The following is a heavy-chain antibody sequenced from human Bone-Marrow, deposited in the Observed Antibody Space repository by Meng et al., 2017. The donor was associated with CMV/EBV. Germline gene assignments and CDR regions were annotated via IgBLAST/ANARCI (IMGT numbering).Heavy chain of an antibody. V-gene: IGHV3-73*01. CDR1: GFTFSSYG. CDR2: IRSKANSYAT. Sequence: GGSLRLSCAASGFTFSSYGMHWVRQASGKGLEWVGRIRSKANSYATAYAASVKGRFTISRDDSKNTAYLQMNSLKTEDTAVYYCTRRMFSAVAGTDDAFDIWGQGTMVTVSS. CDR3: TRRMFSAVAGTDDAFDI. J-gene: IGHJ3*02. D-gene: IGHD6-19*01.